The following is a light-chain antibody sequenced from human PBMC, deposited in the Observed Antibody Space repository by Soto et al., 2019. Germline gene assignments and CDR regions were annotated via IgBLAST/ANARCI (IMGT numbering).Light chain of an antibody. J-gene: IGKJ4*01. CDR1: QGISSW. CDR2: AAS. V-gene: IGKV1-12*01. CDR3: QQANSFPLT. Sequence: DIQMTQSPSSVSAAVGDRVTITCRARQGISSWLAWYQQKPGKAPKLLLYAASSLQSRVPPRFSGSGSETYFTLTISSLQPEEFATYYCQQANSFPLTFAGGTKGEIK.